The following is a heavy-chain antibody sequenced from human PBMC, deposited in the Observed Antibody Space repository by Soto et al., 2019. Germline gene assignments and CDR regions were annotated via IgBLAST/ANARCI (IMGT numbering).Heavy chain of an antibody. D-gene: IGHD2-2*01. J-gene: IGHJ4*02. CDR2: ISSNGGST. CDR3: ARDSHQLLCLDY. CDR1: GFTFSSYA. V-gene: IGHV3-64*01. Sequence: GGSLRLSCAASGFTFSSYAMHWVRQAPGKGLEYVSAISSNGGSTYYANSVKGRFTISRDNSKNTLYLQMGSLRAEDMAVYYCARDSHQLLCLDYWGKGTLVTVSS.